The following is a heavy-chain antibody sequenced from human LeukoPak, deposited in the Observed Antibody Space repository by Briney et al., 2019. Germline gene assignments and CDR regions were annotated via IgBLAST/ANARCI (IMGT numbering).Heavy chain of an antibody. CDR1: GYTLTELS. V-gene: IGHV1-24*01. D-gene: IGHD3-3*01. CDR3: ARGPYDFWSDLWFDP. J-gene: IGHJ5*02. CDR2: FDPEDGET. Sequence: ASVKVSCTVSGYTLTELSMHWVRQAPGKGLEWMGGFDPEDGETIYAQKFQGRVTMTRNTSISTAYMELSSLRSEDTAVYYCARGPYDFWSDLWFDPWGQGTLVTVSS.